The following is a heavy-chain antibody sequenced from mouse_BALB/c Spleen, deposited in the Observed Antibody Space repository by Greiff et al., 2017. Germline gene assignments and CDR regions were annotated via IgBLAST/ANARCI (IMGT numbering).Heavy chain of an antibody. CDR1: GYTFTSYW. Sequence: QVHVKQPGAELVKPGASVKLSCKASGYTFTSYWMHWVKQRPGQGLEWIGEINPSNGRTNYNEKFKSKATLTVDKSSSTAYMQLSSLTSEDSAVYYCARLDWDKGYWGQGTTLTVSS. D-gene: IGHD4-1*01. CDR3: ARLDWDKGY. CDR2: INPSNGRT. V-gene: IGHV1S81*02. J-gene: IGHJ2*01.